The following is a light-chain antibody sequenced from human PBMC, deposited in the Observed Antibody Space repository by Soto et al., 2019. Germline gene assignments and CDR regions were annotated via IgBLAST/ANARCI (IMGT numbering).Light chain of an antibody. Sequence: AIQLTQSPSSLSASVGDRVSITCRASQDIKTYLAWYQQKQGKAPKLLISGTFTLQSGVPSRFNGSGSGTDFTLTISRLQPEDFATYYCQQYFSYPTTFGQGTRLEIK. V-gene: IGKV1-13*02. CDR3: QQYFSYPTT. CDR2: GTF. J-gene: IGKJ5*01. CDR1: QDIKTY.